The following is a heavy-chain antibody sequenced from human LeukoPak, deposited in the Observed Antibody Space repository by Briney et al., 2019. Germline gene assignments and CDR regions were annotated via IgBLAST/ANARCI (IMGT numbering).Heavy chain of an antibody. J-gene: IGHJ4*02. CDR2: ISGGSGNT. V-gene: IGHV3-23*01. CDR3: AKRIDCSGACPSHY. CDR1: GSTFSSYA. Sequence: GGSLRLSCAASGSTFSSYAMSWVRQAPGRGLEWVSIISGGSGNTYYADSVKGRFSISRDNSKNTLYLQMNSLRVEDTAVYYCAKRIDCSGACPSHYWGQGTLVTVSS. D-gene: IGHD2-15*01.